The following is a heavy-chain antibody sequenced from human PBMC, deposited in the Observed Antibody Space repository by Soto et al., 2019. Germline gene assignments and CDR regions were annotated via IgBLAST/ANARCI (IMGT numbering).Heavy chain of an antibody. CDR1: GGTFSSYA. Sequence: SVKVSCKASGGTFSSYAISWVRQAPGQGLEWMGGIIPIFGTANYAQKFQGRVTITADESTSTAYMELSSLRSEDTAMYYCARVNIVLVPAAGNYYYGMDVWGQGTTVTVSS. CDR3: ARVNIVLVPAAGNYYYGMDV. D-gene: IGHD2-2*01. J-gene: IGHJ6*02. V-gene: IGHV1-69*13. CDR2: IIPIFGTA.